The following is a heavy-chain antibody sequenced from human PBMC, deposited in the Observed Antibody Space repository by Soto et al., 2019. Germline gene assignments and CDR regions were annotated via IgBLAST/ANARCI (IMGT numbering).Heavy chain of an antibody. CDR3: AHSVLRTGFGVVATTALYFDF. V-gene: IGHV2-5*02. D-gene: IGHD3-3*01. CDR2: LFWDADK. J-gene: IGHJ4*02. CDR1: GLSLTTTGVG. Sequence: QITVNESGPTVVRPTETLTLTCRSSGLSLTTTGVGVGWSRQSPGKAPEWLALLFWDADKGYSASLKSRLTNTKDTSTNQVVQTVCDLEPSDTATYYCAHSVLRTGFGVVATTALYFDFWGQGTPVAVSS.